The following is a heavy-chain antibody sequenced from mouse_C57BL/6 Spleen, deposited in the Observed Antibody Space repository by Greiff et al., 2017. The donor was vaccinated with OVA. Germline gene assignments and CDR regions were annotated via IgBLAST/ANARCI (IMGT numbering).Heavy chain of an antibody. Sequence: VQLKESGPELVKPGASVKITCKASGYTFTDYNMDWVKQSHGKSLEWIGDINPNNGGTIYNQKFKGKATLTVDKSSSTAYMELRSLTSEDTAVYYCARSEYYAMDYWGQGTSVTVSS. CDR1: GYTFTDYN. CDR2: INPNNGGT. V-gene: IGHV1-18*01. CDR3: ARSEYYAMDY. J-gene: IGHJ4*01.